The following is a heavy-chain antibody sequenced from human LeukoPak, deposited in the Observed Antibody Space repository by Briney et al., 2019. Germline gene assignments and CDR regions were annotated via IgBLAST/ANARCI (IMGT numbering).Heavy chain of an antibody. Sequence: PSETLSLTCAVSGGSISSGGYPWSWIRQPPGKGLEWIGYIYHSGSSNYNPSLKSRVTISADTSKNQFSLKLSSVTAADTAVYYCARYHCSTTTCYYFEYWGQGILVTVSS. D-gene: IGHD2-2*01. CDR3: ARYHCSTTTCYYFEY. CDR1: GGSISSGGYP. V-gene: IGHV4-30-2*02. J-gene: IGHJ4*02. CDR2: IYHSGSS.